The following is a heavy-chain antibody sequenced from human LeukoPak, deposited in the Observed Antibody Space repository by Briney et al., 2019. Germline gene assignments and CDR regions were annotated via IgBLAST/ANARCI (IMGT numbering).Heavy chain of an antibody. D-gene: IGHD3-22*01. Sequence: SETLSLTCAVHGGSFRGYFWSWIPAPPGKGLEWIGEINHSGSTNYNPSHKSRVTISVDTSKNQFSLKLSSVTAADTAVYYCASQSSGHPNLNDYWGQGTLVTVSS. CDR3: ASQSSGHPNLNDY. J-gene: IGHJ4*02. CDR2: INHSGST. V-gene: IGHV4-34*01. CDR1: GGSFRGYF.